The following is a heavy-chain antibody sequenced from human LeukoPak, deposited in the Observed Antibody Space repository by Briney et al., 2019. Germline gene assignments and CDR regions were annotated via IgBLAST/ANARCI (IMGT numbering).Heavy chain of an antibody. CDR2: ISGSGSST. CDR1: GFTFSSYG. Sequence: PGGSLRLSCAASGFTFSSYGMSWVRQAPGKGLEWVSLISGSGSSTYYADSVKGRFTISRDNSKNTLYLQMNSLRAEDTAVYYCAKVWDLRHPGRRYFDYWGQGTLVTVSS. V-gene: IGHV3-23*01. D-gene: IGHD1-26*01. CDR3: AKVWDLRHPGRRYFDY. J-gene: IGHJ4*02.